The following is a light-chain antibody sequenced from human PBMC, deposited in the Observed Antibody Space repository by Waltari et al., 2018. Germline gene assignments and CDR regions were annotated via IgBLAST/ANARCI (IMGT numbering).Light chain of an antibody. CDR1: QSVSSN. V-gene: IGKV3-15*01. CDR2: GAS. Sequence: EIVMTQSPATLSVSPGERASPPCRASQSVSSNLAWYQQKPGQAPRLLIYGASTRATGIPVRFSGSGSGTEFTLTISSLQSEDFAVYYCQQYVGWPPTLTFGGGTKVEIK. CDR3: QQYVGWPPTLT. J-gene: IGKJ4*01.